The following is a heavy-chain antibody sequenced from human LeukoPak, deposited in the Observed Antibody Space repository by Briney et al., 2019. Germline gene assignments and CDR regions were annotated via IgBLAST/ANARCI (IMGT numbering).Heavy chain of an antibody. Sequence: GGSLRLSCAASGFTFNSYSMNWVRQARGKGLEWVSSISSSSSYIYYADTVKGRFTISRDNAKNSLYLQMNSLRAEDTAVYYCARGDSSGYIYYYYGMDVWGQGTTVTVSS. CDR2: ISSSSSYI. CDR1: GFTFNSYS. J-gene: IGHJ6*02. D-gene: IGHD3-22*01. V-gene: IGHV3-21*01. CDR3: ARGDSSGYIYYYYGMDV.